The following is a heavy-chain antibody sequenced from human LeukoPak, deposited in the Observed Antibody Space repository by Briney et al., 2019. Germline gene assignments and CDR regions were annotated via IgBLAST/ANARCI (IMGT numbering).Heavy chain of an antibody. Sequence: GSSVKVSCKASGGTFSSYAISWVRQAPGQGLEWMGRIIPILGIANYAQKFQGRVTITADKSTSTAYMELSSLRSEDTAVYYCATAKDIVVVPAAIKEARWFDPWGQGTLVTVSS. CDR1: GGTFSSYA. D-gene: IGHD2-2*02. J-gene: IGHJ5*02. CDR3: ATAKDIVVVPAAIKEARWFDP. CDR2: IIPILGIA. V-gene: IGHV1-69*04.